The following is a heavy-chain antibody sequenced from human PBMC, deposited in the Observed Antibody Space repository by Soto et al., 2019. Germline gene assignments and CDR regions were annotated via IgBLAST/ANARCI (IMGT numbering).Heavy chain of an antibody. CDR2: ISSSSSTI. J-gene: IGHJ4*02. Sequence: PGWSLRLSCASSVFTFSSYSMNWVRQAPGKGLEWVSYISSSSSTIYYADSVKGRFTISRDNAKNSLYLQMNSLRDEDTAVYYCARGFPYYDFWSGFSVWGQGTLVTVSS. CDR3: ARGFPYYDFWSGFSV. CDR1: VFTFSSYS. D-gene: IGHD3-3*01. V-gene: IGHV3-48*02.